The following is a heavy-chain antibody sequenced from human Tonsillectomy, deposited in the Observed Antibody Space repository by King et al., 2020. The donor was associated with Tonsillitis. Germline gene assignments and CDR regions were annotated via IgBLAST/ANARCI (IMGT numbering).Heavy chain of an antibody. J-gene: IGHJ3*02. Sequence: VQLVESGGGLVQPGGSLRLSCAASGFTFSSYEMNWVRQAPGKGLEWGSYISSSGSTIYYADSVKGRFTISRDNAKNSLYLQMNSLRAEETAVYYCAGEGIDYYDSSGYYRVDAFDIWGQGTMVTVSS. D-gene: IGHD3-22*01. CDR3: AGEGIDYYDSSGYYRVDAFDI. CDR1: GFTFSSYE. V-gene: IGHV3-48*03. CDR2: ISSSGSTI.